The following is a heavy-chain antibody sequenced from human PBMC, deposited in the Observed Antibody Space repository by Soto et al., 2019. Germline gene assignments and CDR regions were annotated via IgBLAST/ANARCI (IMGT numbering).Heavy chain of an antibody. V-gene: IGHV5-10-1*01. CDR3: ARSPGYGTRIYGMDV. J-gene: IGHJ6*02. Sequence: GESLKISCKGSGYSFTSYWISWVRQMPGKGLEWMGRIDPSDSYTNYSPSFQGHVTISADKSISTAYLQWSSLKASDTAMYYCARSPGYGTRIYGMDVWGQETTVTVSS. CDR1: GYSFTSYW. CDR2: IDPSDSYT. D-gene: IGHD5-18*01.